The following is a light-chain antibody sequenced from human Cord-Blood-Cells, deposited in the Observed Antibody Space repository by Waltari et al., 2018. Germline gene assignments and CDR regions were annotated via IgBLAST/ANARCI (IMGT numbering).Light chain of an antibody. CDR2: GAS. V-gene: IGKV3-20*01. Sequence: EIVLTQSPGTLSLSPGERATLSCRASQRVSSSYLAWYQQKRGQAPMLLIYGASSGATGIPDRFSGSGSGTDFTLTISRLQPEDFALYYCQQYGSSGTFGQGTKLEIK. CDR1: QRVSSSY. CDR3: QQYGSSGT. J-gene: IGKJ2*02.